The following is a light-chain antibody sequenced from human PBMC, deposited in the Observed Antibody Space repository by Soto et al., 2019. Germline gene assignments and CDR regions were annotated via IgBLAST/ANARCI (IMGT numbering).Light chain of an antibody. V-gene: IGLV1-44*01. J-gene: IGLJ3*02. CDR3: AAWDGSLQSWV. CDR1: SSNIGSHV. Sequence: QSVLTQPPSASGTPGQRVTISCSGSSSNIGSHVVNWYQQVPGTAPKLLIYTNNQRPSGVPYRFSDSKSGTSASLAISGLQSEDEDDYYCAAWDGSLQSWVFGGGTKVTVL. CDR2: TNN.